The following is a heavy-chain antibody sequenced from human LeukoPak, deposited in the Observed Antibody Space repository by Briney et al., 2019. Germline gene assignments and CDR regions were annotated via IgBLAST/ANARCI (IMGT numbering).Heavy chain of an antibody. CDR3: ARALGGFVQSRRLYFDY. D-gene: IGHD3-16*01. V-gene: IGHV4-30-2*01. CDR2: IYHSGST. J-gene: IGHJ4*02. Sequence: PSETLSLTCAVSGGSISSGGYSWSWIRQPPGKGLEWIGYIYHSGSTYYNPSLKSRVTISVDRSKNQFSLKLSSVTAADTAVYYCARALGGFVQSRRLYFDYWGQGTLVTVSS. CDR1: GGSISSGGYS.